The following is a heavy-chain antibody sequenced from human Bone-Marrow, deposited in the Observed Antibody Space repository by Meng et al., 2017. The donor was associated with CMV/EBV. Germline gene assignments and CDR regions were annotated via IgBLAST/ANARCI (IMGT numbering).Heavy chain of an antibody. J-gene: IGHJ4*02. CDR2: ISHDGSNK. CDR1: GFTFSTYV. D-gene: IGHD3-22*01. CDR3: AKDLEDYYDSSGPPGPFDY. V-gene: IGHV3-30-3*01. Sequence: GGSLRLSCAASGFTFSTYVMHWVRQAPGKGLEWVAVISHDGSNKYYADSVKGRFTISRDNSKNTLYLQMNSLRAEDTAVYYCAKDLEDYYDSSGPPGPFDYCGQGTLVTVSS.